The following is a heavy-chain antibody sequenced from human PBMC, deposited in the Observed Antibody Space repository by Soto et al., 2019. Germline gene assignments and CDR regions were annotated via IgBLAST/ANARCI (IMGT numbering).Heavy chain of an antibody. D-gene: IGHD6-6*01. J-gene: IGHJ5*02. Sequence: SETLSLTCTVSGGSISSGDYYWSWIRQPPGKGLEWIGYIYYSGSTYYNPSLKGRVTISVDTSKNQFSLKLSSVTAADTAVYYWARSSLNSNWFDPWGQGTLVTVSS. CDR2: IYYSGST. CDR3: ARSSLNSNWFDP. CDR1: GGSISSGDYY. V-gene: IGHV4-30-4*01.